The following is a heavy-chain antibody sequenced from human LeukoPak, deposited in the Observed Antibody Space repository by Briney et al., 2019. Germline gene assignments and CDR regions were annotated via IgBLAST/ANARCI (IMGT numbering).Heavy chain of an antibody. CDR3: ARVAVAGTLLFDY. Sequence: GGSLRLSCAASGFTFDDYGMSWVRQAPGKGLEWVSGINWNGGSTGYADSVKGRFTISRDNSKNTLYLQMNSLRAEDTAVYYCARVAVAGTLLFDYWGQGTLVTVSS. CDR2: INWNGGST. V-gene: IGHV3-20*04. J-gene: IGHJ4*02. D-gene: IGHD6-19*01. CDR1: GFTFDDYG.